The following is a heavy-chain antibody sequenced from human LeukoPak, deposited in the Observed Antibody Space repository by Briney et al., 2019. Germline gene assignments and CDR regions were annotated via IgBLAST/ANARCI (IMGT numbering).Heavy chain of an antibody. CDR1: GFTVSSNY. J-gene: IGHJ4*02. D-gene: IGHD3-3*01. CDR2: IYSGGST. V-gene: IGHV3-53*01. Sequence: GGSLRLSCAASGFTVSSNYMSWVRQAPGKGLEWVSVIYSGGSTYYADSVKGRFTISRDNSKNTLYLQMNSLRAEDTAVYYCARQSPGRWRFLEWFFFDYWGQGTLVTVSS. CDR3: ARQSPGRWRFLEWFFFDY.